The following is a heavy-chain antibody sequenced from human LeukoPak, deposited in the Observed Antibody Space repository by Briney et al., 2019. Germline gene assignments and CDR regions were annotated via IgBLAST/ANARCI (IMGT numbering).Heavy chain of an antibody. CDR3: ARGHGARFGY. V-gene: IGHV4-34*01. CDR2: INHSGST. J-gene: IGHJ4*02. D-gene: IGHD3-10*01. CDR1: GGSFSGYY. Sequence: SETLSLTCAVYGGSFSGYYWSWIRQPPGKGLEWIGEINHSGSTNYNPSLKSRVTISVDTSKNQSSLKLSSVTAADTAVYYCARGHGARFGYWGQGTLVTVSS.